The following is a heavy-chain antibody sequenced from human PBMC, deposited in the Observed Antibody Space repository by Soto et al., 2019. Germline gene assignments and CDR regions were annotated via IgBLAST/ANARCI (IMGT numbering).Heavy chain of an antibody. CDR3: AHRRRPPYGSGSERIYDWFDP. D-gene: IGHD3-10*01. CDR1: GFSLSTSGVG. Sequence: QITLKESGPTLVKPTQTLTLTCTFSGFSLSTSGVGVGWIRQPPGKALEWLALIYWNDDKRYSPSLKSRLTLTKDTSKNQVVLTMTNMDPVDTATYSCAHRRRPPYGSGSERIYDWFDPWGQGTLVTVSS. J-gene: IGHJ5*02. V-gene: IGHV2-5*01. CDR2: IYWNDDK.